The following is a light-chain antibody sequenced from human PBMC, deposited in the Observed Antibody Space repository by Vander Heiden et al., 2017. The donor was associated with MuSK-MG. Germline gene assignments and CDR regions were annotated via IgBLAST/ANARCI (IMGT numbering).Light chain of an antibody. V-gene: IGLV3-1*01. CDR3: QAGDSSTVV. J-gene: IGLJ2*01. CDR1: KLGDKY. CDR2: QDS. Sequence: SYELTQPPSVSVSPGQTASITCSGDKLGDKYACWYQQKPGQSPVLVIYQDSKRPAGIPERFSGSNSGNTATLTISGTQARDEADYYCQAGDSSTVVFGGGTKLTVL.